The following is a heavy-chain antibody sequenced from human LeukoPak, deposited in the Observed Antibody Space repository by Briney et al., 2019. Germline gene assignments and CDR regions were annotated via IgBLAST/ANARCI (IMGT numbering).Heavy chain of an antibody. D-gene: IGHD6-19*01. CDR2: IYTSGST. CDR3: ARVTVAGRDY. V-gene: IGHV4-61*02. Sequence: PSETLSLTCTVSGGSISSGDYYWSWIRQPAGKGLEWIGRIYTSGSTNYNPSLKSRVTMSVDTSKNQFSLKLSSVTAADTAVYYCARVTVAGRDYWGQGTLVTVSS. J-gene: IGHJ4*02. CDR1: GGSISSGDYY.